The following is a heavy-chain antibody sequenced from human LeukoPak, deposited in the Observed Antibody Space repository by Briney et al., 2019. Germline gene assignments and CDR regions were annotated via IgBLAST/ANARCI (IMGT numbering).Heavy chain of an antibody. J-gene: IGHJ4*02. CDR2: IYHSGST. CDR1: GGSISSYY. Sequence: SETLSLTCTVSGGSISSYYWSWIRQPAGKGLEWIGRIYHSGSTYYNPSLKSRVTISVDTSKNQFSLKLSSVTAADTAVYYCARRGSSFFDYWGQGILVTVSS. D-gene: IGHD6-13*01. CDR3: ARRGSSFFDY. V-gene: IGHV4-59*05.